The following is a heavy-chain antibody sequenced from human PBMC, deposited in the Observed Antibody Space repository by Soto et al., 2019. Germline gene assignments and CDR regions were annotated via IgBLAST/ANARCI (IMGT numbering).Heavy chain of an antibody. CDR1: GGSISSSNW. CDR2: IYHSGST. CDR3: ARENWAITIFGVVIYGWFDP. D-gene: IGHD3-3*01. J-gene: IGHJ5*02. Sequence: PSETLSLTCAVSGGSISSSNWWSWVRQPPGKGLEWIGEIYHSGSTNYNPSLKSRVTIPVDKSKNQFSLKLSSVTAADTAVYYCARENWAITIFGVVIYGWFDPWGQGILVTVSS. V-gene: IGHV4-4*02.